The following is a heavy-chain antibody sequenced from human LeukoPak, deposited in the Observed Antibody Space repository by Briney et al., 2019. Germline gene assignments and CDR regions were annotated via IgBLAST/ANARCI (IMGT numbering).Heavy chain of an antibody. CDR2: IRYDGSNK. CDR1: GFTFSSYG. J-gene: IGHJ4*02. CDR3: AKDDSPGKEWLEVIDY. D-gene: IGHD3-3*01. V-gene: IGHV3-30*02. Sequence: GGSLRLSCAASGFTFSSYGMHWARQAPGKGLQWVAFIRYDGSNKYYADSVKGRFTISRDNSKNTLYLQMNSLRAEDTAVYYCAKDDSPGKEWLEVIDYWGQGTLVTVSS.